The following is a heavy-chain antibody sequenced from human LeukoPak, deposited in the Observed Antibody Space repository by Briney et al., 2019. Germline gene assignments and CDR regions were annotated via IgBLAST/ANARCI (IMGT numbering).Heavy chain of an antibody. J-gene: IGHJ6*03. Sequence: EASVKVSCKASGYTFTSYDINWVRQATGQGLEWMGWMNPNSGNKGYAQKFQGRVTMTRNTSISTAYMELSSLRSEDTAVYYCARVDGGPPYYYYYMDVWGKGTTVTVSS. V-gene: IGHV1-8*01. CDR1: GYTFTSYD. CDR2: MNPNSGNK. CDR3: ARVDGGPPYYYYYMDV. D-gene: IGHD5-24*01.